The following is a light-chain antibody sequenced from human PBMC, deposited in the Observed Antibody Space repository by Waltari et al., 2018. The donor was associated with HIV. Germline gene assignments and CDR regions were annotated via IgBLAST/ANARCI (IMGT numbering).Light chain of an antibody. CDR2: EVS. CDR1: SSDVGGYTS. J-gene: IGLJ1*01. CDR3: SSYAGSNNFV. Sequence: QSALTQAPSASGSPGQSVTISRTGTSSDVGGYTSVSWYQQHPGKAPKLMIYEVSKRPSGVPDRFSGSKSGNTASLTVSGLQAEDEADYYCSSYAGSNNFVFGTGTKVTVL. V-gene: IGLV2-8*01.